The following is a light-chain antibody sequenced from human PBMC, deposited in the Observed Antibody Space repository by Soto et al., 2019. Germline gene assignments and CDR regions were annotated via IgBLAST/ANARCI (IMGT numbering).Light chain of an antibody. J-gene: IGKJ4*01. CDR1: QTVRNNY. Sequence: EFVLTQSPGTLSLSPGERATLSCRASQTVRNNYLAWYQQKPGQAPRLLIYDASSRATGIPDRFSGGGSGTDFTLTISRLEPEDFAVCYCQQFSSYPLTFGGATKVEIK. CDR2: DAS. CDR3: QQFSSYPLT. V-gene: IGKV3-20*01.